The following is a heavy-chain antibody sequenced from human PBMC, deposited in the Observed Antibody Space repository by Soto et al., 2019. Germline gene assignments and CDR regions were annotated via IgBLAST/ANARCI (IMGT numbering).Heavy chain of an antibody. CDR1: GFTFSSYW. V-gene: IGHV3-7*01. J-gene: IGHJ4*02. D-gene: IGHD2-21*02. CDR2: IKQDGSEK. CDR3: ARGNIVVVTAIRNYFDY. Sequence: GGSLRLSCAASGFTFSSYWMSWVRQAPGKGLEWVANIKQDGSEKYYVDSVKGRFTISRDNAKNSLYLQMNSLRAEDTAVYYCARGNIVVVTAIRNYFDYWGQGTLVTVSS.